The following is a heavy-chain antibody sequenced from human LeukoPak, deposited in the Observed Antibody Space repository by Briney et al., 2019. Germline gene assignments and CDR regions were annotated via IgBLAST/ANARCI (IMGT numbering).Heavy chain of an antibody. CDR1: GYTFTSYY. J-gene: IGHJ5*02. D-gene: IGHD3-9*01. CDR3: ARGAGYDILTGYYLWFDP. CDR2: INPSGGST. V-gene: IGHV1-46*01. Sequence: ASVKVSCKASGYTFTSYYMHWVRQAPGQGLEWMGIINPSGGSTSYAQKFQGRVTMTRDTSISTAYMELSRLRSDDTAVYYCARGAGYDILTGYYLWFDPWGQGTLVTVSS.